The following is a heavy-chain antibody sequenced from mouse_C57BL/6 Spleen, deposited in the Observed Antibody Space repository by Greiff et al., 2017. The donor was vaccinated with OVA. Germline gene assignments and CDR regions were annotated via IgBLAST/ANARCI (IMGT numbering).Heavy chain of an antibody. D-gene: IGHD1-1*01. J-gene: IGHJ4*01. Sequence: QVQLQQPGAELVKPGASVKLSCKASGYTFTSYWMHWVKQRPGQGLEWIGMIHPNSGSTNYNEKFKSKATLTVDKSSSTAYMQLSSLTSEDSAVYYCARSGYGSSFYYYAMDYWGQGTSVTVSS. CDR3: ARSGYGSSFYYYAMDY. CDR2: IHPNSGST. CDR1: GYTFTSYW. V-gene: IGHV1-64*01.